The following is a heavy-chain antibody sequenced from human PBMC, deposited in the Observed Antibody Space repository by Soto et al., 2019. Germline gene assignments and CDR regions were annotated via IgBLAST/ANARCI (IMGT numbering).Heavy chain of an antibody. V-gene: IGHV1-3*04. Sequence: QVQLVQSGAEVKKPGASVKVSCKASGITSTTYAIHWVRQAPGHGLEWMGWINTGNGNTRYSQRFLGRVSLTTDTSTSTASIDLSSLTSEGTAVYYCARAISGYVTWGQGTLITVSS. J-gene: IGHJ5*02. CDR3: ARAISGYVT. CDR1: GITSTTYA. CDR2: INTGNGNT. D-gene: IGHD5-12*01.